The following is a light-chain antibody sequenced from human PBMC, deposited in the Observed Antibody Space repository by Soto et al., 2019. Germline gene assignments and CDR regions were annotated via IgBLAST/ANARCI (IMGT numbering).Light chain of an antibody. V-gene: IGKV4-1*01. CDR1: QSVLYSSNNKNF. CDR3: QQFYLTPLT. CDR2: WAS. Sequence: DIVMTQSPDSLAVSLGERATINCKSSQSVLYSSNNKNFLAWYQQKPGQPPKLLIYWASTRESGVPDRFSGSGSGTDFTLTISSLQAEDVAVYHCQQFYLTPLTFGGGTKVEIK. J-gene: IGKJ4*01.